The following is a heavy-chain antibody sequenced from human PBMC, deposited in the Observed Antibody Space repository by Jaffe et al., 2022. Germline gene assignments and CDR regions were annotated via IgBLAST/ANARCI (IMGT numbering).Heavy chain of an antibody. V-gene: IGHV4-38-2*01. J-gene: IGHJ3*02. D-gene: IGHD6-19*01. Sequence: QVQLQESGPGLVKPSETLSLTCAVSGYSISSGYYWGWIRQPPGKGLEWIGSIYHSGSTYYNPSLKSRVTISVDTSKNQFSLKLSSVTAADTAVYYCARVEAHFMYSSGWYAHTLDAFDIWGQGTMVTVSS. CDR1: GYSISSGYY. CDR2: IYHSGST. CDR3: ARVEAHFMYSSGWYAHTLDAFDI.